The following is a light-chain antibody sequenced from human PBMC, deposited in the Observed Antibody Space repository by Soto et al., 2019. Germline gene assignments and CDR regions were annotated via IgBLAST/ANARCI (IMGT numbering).Light chain of an antibody. V-gene: IGKV3-15*01. CDR3: QQRSNWPIT. CDR2: GAS. CDR1: QSLRSD. J-gene: IGKJ5*01. Sequence: EIVMTQSPATLSVSPGERATLSCTASQSLRSDLAWYQQKPGQAPRLLIYGASTRATDIPARFSGSGSGTEFTLTISSLQSEDFAVYYCQQRSNWPITFGQGTRLEIK.